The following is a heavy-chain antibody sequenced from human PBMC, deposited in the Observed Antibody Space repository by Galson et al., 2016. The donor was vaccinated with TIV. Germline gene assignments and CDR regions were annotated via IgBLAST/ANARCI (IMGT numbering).Heavy chain of an antibody. CDR2: VYYDGTT. D-gene: IGHD3-16*02. Sequence: SETLSLTCTVSGGSVSSSTYFWAWVRQPPGEGLEWIGTVYYDGTTYTNPSLKSPVTLSVDSSNNQSSLKLSSVTAADTAIYFCARHGPWSFYFDFWGQGTLVTVSS. V-gene: IGHV4-39*01. CDR3: ARHGPWSFYFDF. J-gene: IGHJ4*02. CDR1: GGSVSSSTYF.